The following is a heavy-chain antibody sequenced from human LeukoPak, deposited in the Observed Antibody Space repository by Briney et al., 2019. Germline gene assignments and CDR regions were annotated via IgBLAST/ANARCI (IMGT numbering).Heavy chain of an antibody. Sequence: PGGSLRLSCAASGFTFSSYNMNWVRQAPGKGLEWVSSISSSSSYRYYADSVKGRFTISRDNAKNSLYLQMNSLRAEDTAVYYCARASAVAGTRHYWGQGTLVTVSS. CDR2: ISSSSSYR. CDR1: GFTFSSYN. D-gene: IGHD6-19*01. J-gene: IGHJ4*02. V-gene: IGHV3-21*01. CDR3: ARASAVAGTRHY.